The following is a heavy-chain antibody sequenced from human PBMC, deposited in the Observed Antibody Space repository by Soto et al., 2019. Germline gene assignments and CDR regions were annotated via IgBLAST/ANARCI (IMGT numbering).Heavy chain of an antibody. CDR1: GFTFSRYE. J-gene: IGHJ4*02. V-gene: IGHV3-48*03. CDR3: ARDRGGYYYGYFDY. CDR2: ISSSGSTI. Sequence: GGSLRLSCAASGFTFSRYEMNWVRQAPGKGLEWVSYISSSGSTIYYADSVKGRFTISRDNAKNSLYLQMNSLRAEDTAVYYCARDRGGYYYGYFDYWGQGTLVTVSS. D-gene: IGHD3-22*01.